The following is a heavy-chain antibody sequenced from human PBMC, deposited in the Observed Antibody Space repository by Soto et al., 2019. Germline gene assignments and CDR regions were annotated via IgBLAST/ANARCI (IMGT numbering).Heavy chain of an antibody. D-gene: IGHD2-2*02. CDR2: IWYDGSNK. J-gene: IGHJ6*02. Sequence: GGSLRLSCAASGFTFSSYGMHWVRQAPGKGLEWVAVIWYDGSNKYYADSVKGRFTISRDNSKNTLYLQMNSLRAEDTAVYYCARGLALYCSSTSCYRVGYYYYYGMDVWGQGTTVTVSS. CDR1: GFTFSSYG. CDR3: ARGLALYCSSTSCYRVGYYYYYGMDV. V-gene: IGHV3-33*01.